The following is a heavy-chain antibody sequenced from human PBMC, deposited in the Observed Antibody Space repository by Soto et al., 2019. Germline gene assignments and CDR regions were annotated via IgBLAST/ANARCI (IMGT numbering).Heavy chain of an antibody. CDR1: GYTFTSYD. CDR3: ASPGLAVAGTGLSY. D-gene: IGHD6-19*01. J-gene: IGHJ4*02. Sequence: SVKVSCKASGYTFTSYDINWVRQATGQGREWMGWMNPNSGNTGHAQKFQGRVTMTRNTSISTAYMELSSLRSEDTAVYYCASPGLAVAGTGLSYWGQGTLVTVSS. V-gene: IGHV1-8*01. CDR2: MNPNSGNT.